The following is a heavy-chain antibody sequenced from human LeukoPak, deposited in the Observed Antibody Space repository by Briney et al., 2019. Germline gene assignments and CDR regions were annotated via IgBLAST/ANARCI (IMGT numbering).Heavy chain of an antibody. CDR2: IIPIFGTA. CDR3: ARTGVYNWNYDY. Sequence: ASVKVSCKASGGTFSSYAISWVRQAPGQGLEWMGGIIPIFGTANYAQKFQGRVTITADESTSTAYMELSSLRSEDTAVYYCARTGVYNWNYDYWGQGTLVTVSS. D-gene: IGHD1-7*01. V-gene: IGHV1-69*13. J-gene: IGHJ4*02. CDR1: GGTFSSYA.